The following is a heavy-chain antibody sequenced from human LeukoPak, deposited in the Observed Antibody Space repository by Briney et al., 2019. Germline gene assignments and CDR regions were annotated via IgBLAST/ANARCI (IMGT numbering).Heavy chain of an antibody. D-gene: IGHD4-17*01. V-gene: IGHV3-21*01. J-gene: IGHJ5*02. CDR3: ARDWATVTTENWFDP. CDR1: GFTFSSYS. CDR2: ISSSSSYI. Sequence: GGSLRLSCAASGFTFSSYSMNWVRQAPGKGLEWVSSISSSSSYIYYADSVKGRFTISRDNAKNSLYLQMNSLRAEDTAVYYCARDWATVTTENWFDPWGQGTLVTVSS.